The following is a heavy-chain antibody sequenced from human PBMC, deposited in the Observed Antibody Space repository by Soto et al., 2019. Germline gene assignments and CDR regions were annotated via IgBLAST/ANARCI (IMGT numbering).Heavy chain of an antibody. CDR1: GFTFSTYG. Sequence: GGSLRLSCVASGFTFSTYGINWVRQAPGKGLEWVSAISSSSGTTYQADSVKGRFTISRDNSKNTLYLQMNSLRAEDTAVYYCAKDLTQIAVAGTGGFDPWGQGTLVTVSS. CDR3: AKDLTQIAVAGTGGFDP. CDR2: ISSSSGTT. D-gene: IGHD6-19*01. V-gene: IGHV3-23*01. J-gene: IGHJ5*02.